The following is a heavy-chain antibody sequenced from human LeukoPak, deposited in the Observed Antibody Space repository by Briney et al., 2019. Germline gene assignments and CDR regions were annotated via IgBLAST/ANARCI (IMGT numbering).Heavy chain of an antibody. J-gene: IGHJ6*04. CDR1: GVSISSYY. V-gene: IGHV4-59*01. CDR3: ARDSMRAAMVRRNYGMDV. CDR2: IYYSGST. D-gene: IGHD5-18*01. Sequence: SETLSLTCTVSGVSISSYYWSWLRQPPGKGLEWIGYIYYSGSTNYNPSLKSRVTISVDTSKNQFSLKLSSVTAADTAVYYCARDSMRAAMVRRNYGMDVWGKGTTVTVSS.